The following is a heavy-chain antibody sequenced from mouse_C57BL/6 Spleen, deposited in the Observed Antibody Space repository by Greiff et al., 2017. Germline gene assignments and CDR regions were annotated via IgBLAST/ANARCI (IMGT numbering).Heavy chain of an antibody. CDR3: ARTYYSNRGYYAMDY. V-gene: IGHV5-17*01. J-gene: IGHJ4*01. Sequence: EVQGVESGGGLVKPGGSLKLSCAASGFTFSDYGMHWVRQAPEKGLEWVAYISSGSSTIYYADTVKGRFTISRDNAKNTLFLQMTSLRSEDTAMYYCARTYYSNRGYYAMDYWGQGTSVTVSS. CDR2: ISSGSSTI. D-gene: IGHD2-5*01. CDR1: GFTFSDYG.